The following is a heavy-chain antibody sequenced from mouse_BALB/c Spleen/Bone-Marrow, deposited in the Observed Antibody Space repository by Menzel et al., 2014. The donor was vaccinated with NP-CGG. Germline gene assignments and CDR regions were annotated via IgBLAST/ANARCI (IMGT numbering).Heavy chain of an antibody. V-gene: IGHV14-3*02. CDR2: IDPANGNT. CDR1: GFNIKDTY. J-gene: IGHJ3*01. D-gene: IGHD1-1*01. Sequence: EVQLQQSGAELVKPGASVKLSCTASGFNIKDTYMYWVKQRPGQGLEWIGRIDPANGNTKYDPKFQDKATITADTSSNTAYLQLSSLTSEDTAVYYCARYYYGSSLFAYWGQGTLVTVSA. CDR3: ARYYYGSSLFAY.